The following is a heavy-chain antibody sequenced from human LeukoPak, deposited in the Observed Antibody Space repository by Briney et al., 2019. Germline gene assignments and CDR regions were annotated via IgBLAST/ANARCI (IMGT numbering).Heavy chain of an antibody. Sequence: GGSLRLSCAASGFTVSSNYMSWVRQAPGKGLERVSVIYSGGSTYYADSVKGRFTISRDNSKNTLYLQMNSLRAEDTAVYYCARTRLRYYDSSGYYDYWGQGTLVTVSS. CDR1: GFTVSSNY. CDR3: ARTRLRYYDSSGYYDY. CDR2: IYSGGST. D-gene: IGHD3-22*01. J-gene: IGHJ4*02. V-gene: IGHV3-53*01.